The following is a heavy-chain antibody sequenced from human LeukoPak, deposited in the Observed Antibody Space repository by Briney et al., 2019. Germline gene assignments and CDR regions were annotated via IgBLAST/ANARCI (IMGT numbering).Heavy chain of an antibody. D-gene: IGHD5-18*01. CDR3: ARWGYSYTYYYYYGMDV. J-gene: IGHJ6*02. CDR2: IYYSGTT. V-gene: IGHV4-31*03. Sequence: SETLSLTCTVSGGSISSGGYHWSWIRQHPGKGLEWIGYIYYSGTTSYNPSLKSRVTISVDTSKNQFSLKLSSVTAADTAVYYCARWGYSYTYYYYYGMDVWGQGTTVTVSS. CDR1: GGSISSGGYH.